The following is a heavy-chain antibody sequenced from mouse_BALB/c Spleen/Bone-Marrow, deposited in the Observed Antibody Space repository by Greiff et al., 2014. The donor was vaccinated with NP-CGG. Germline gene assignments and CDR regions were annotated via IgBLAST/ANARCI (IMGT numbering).Heavy chain of an antibody. CDR1: GYTFTSYV. J-gene: IGHJ2*01. Sequence: VQLKQSGPELVKPGASVKMSCKASGYTFTSYVMHWVRQKPGQGLEWIGYINPYNDGTTYNEKFKGKATLTSDKSSSTAYMELSSLTSEASAAYYCARGNYYDYDYFDYWGQGTTLTVSS. D-gene: IGHD2-4*01. CDR2: INPYNDGT. CDR3: ARGNYYDYDYFDY. V-gene: IGHV1-14*01.